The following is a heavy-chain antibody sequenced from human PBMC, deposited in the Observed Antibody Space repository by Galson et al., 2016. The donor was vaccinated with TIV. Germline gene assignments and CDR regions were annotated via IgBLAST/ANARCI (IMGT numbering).Heavy chain of an antibody. V-gene: IGHV3-23*01. J-gene: IGHJ4*02. CDR2: ISAGATNK. Sequence: SLRISCAATGFRFYEFEMSWVRQAPGKGLEWVSAISAGATNKYYADSVKGRFTVPRDNSDNPLFLHMDRLKIEDTAMYYCAKDRGSYDAFDYWGQGVLVTVS. D-gene: IGHD5-12*01. CDR3: AKDRGSYDAFDY. CDR1: GFRFYEFE.